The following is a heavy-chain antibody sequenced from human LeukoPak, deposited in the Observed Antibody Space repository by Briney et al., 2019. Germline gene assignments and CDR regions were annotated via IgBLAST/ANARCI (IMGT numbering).Heavy chain of an antibody. V-gene: IGHV3-23*01. CDR3: AKEGGYSSSWYAGAFDI. CDR2: ISGSGGST. CDR1: GFTFSDYY. J-gene: IGHJ3*02. Sequence: GGSLRLSCAASGFTFSDYYMSWVRQAPGKGLEWVSAISGSGGSTYYADSVKGRFTISRDNSKNTLYLQMNSLRAEDTAVYYCAKEGGYSSSWYAGAFDIWGQGTMVTVSS. D-gene: IGHD6-13*01.